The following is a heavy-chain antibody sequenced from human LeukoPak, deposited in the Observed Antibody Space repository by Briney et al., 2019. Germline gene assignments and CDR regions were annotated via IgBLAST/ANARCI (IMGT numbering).Heavy chain of an antibody. D-gene: IGHD3-22*01. CDR1: GFTFSSYG. J-gene: IGHJ3*02. CDR2: ISGSGGST. CDR3: AKDQASWDYYDSSGYYPDAFDI. V-gene: IGHV3-23*01. Sequence: GGSLRLSCAASGFTFSSYGMSRVRQAPGKGLEWVSAISGSGGSTYYADSVKGRFTISRDNSKNTLYLQMNSLRAEDTAVYYCAKDQASWDYYDSSGYYPDAFDIWGQGTMVTVSS.